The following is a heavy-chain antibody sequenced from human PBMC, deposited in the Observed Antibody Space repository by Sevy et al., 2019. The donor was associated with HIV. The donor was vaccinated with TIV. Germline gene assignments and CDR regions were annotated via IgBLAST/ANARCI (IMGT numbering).Heavy chain of an antibody. V-gene: IGHV4-38-2*01. J-gene: IGHJ5*01. CDR3: ARNNNKRFDP. CDR1: GYSIRSGYY. CDR2: VFHSGSA. Sequence: SETVSLTCAVSGYSIRSGYYWDWIRQSPGKGLEWIGSVFHSGSAYYNPSLKSRVTISVDTSKNHFSLKLYSVTAADTAVYYCARNNNKRFDPWGQGTLVTVSS.